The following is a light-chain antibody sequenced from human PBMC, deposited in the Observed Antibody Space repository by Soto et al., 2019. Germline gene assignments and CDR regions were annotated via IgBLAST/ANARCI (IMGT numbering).Light chain of an antibody. CDR3: QQLNSYPLT. Sequence: EIMMTQSPATLSVSPGERATLSCRASQSVSSNLAWYQQKPGQAPRLLIYSASTRATGIPARFSGSGSGTEFTLTISSLQSEDFATYYCQQLNSYPLTFGPGTKVDIK. J-gene: IGKJ3*01. V-gene: IGKV3-15*01. CDR2: SAS. CDR1: QSVSSN.